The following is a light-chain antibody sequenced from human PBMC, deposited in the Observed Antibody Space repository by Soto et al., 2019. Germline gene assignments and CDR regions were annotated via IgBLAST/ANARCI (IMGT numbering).Light chain of an antibody. J-gene: IGKJ4*01. V-gene: IGKV1-8*01. CDR2: AAS. CDR3: QQYYSYPPS. Sequence: AIRMTQSPSSLSASTGDRVTITCRASQGISSYVAWYQQKPGKAPNLLSYAASTLQSGVPSRFSGSGSGTDFTLTISCLQSEDFATYYCQQYYSYPPSFGGGTKVEIK. CDR1: QGISSY.